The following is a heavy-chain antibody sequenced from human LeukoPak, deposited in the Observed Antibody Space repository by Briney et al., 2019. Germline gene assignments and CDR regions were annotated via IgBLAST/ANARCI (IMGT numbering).Heavy chain of an antibody. Sequence: SVKVSCKASGGTFSSYAISWVRQAPGQGLEWMGGIIPIFGTANYAQKFQGRVTITADESTSTAYMELSSLRSEDTAVYYCARGELGIEAFDIWGQGTMVTVSS. J-gene: IGHJ3*02. V-gene: IGHV1-69*01. CDR2: IIPIFGTA. D-gene: IGHD7-27*01. CDR1: GGTFSSYA. CDR3: ARGELGIEAFDI.